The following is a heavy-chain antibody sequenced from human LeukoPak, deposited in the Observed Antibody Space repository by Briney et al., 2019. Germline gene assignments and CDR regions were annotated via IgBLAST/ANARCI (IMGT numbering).Heavy chain of an antibody. CDR3: ATSRSFDH. J-gene: IGHJ4*02. Sequence: GGSLRLSCAASGFTFRDYYIHWIRQAPGKALEWVSYISRTGNTIYYPDSVKGRFTISRDNAKNSPYLQMNSLRAEDTAVYYCATSRSFDHWGQGTLVTVSS. CDR1: GFTFRDYY. CDR2: ISRTGNTI. V-gene: IGHV3-11*04.